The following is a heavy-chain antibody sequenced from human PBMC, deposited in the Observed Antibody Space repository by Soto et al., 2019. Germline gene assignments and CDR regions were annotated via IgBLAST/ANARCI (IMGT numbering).Heavy chain of an antibody. V-gene: IGHV3-9*01. D-gene: IGHD3-10*01. CDR2: ISWNGIAI. J-gene: IGHJ6*02. Sequence: PGGSLRLSCAVSGFTFDDYVMHWVRQAPGKGLEWVSGISWNGIAIGYADSVKGRFTISRDNAKKSLYLQMNSLRAEDTALYYCAKDSYYNGAGSLFADYYSYAMDVWGQGTTVTVSS. CDR1: GFTFDDYV. CDR3: AKDSYYNGAGSLFADYYSYAMDV.